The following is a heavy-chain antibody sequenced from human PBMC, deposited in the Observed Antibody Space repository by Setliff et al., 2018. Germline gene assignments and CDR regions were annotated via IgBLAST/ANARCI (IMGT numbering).Heavy chain of an antibody. V-gene: IGHV1-18*01. CDR2: ISPYNGNT. CDR1: GYNFITTG. D-gene: IGHD5-12*01. CDR3: ARSSGPRVVLAADFDY. J-gene: IGHJ4*02. Sequence: ASVKVSCKTSGYNFITTGISWVRQAPGQGPEWMGCISPYNGNTNYAQKFQDRVTMTTDTSTATVYMELKNLRSGDTAVYYCARSSGPRVVLAADFDYWGQGTLVTVSS.